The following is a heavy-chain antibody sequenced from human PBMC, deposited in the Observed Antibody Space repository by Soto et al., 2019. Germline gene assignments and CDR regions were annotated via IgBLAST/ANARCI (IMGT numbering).Heavy chain of an antibody. V-gene: IGHV4-39*01. CDR3: ARHDDRPGFINAFDI. Sequence: SETLSLTCSVSGGAISSSTIKFWGWIRQPPGKRPEWIGSISYSGTTVYNPSLQSRVTISADTSKNEFSLRLTSVTAADTAVYFCARHDDRPGFINAFDIWGKGTMVT. J-gene: IGHJ3*02. CDR1: GGAISSSTIKF. D-gene: IGHD3-22*01. CDR2: ISYSGTT.